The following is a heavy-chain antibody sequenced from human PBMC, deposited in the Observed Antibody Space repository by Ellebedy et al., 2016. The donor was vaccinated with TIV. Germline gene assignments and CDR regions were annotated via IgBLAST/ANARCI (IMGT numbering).Heavy chain of an antibody. CDR1: GYTFTSYY. CDR3: ARLYSSGYCFDY. J-gene: IGHJ4*02. Sequence: AASVKVSCKASGYTFTSYYMHWVRQAPGQGLEWMGWINPNSGGTNYAQKFQGRVTMTRDTSISTAYMELSRLRSDDTAVYYCARLYSSGYCFDYWGQGTLVTVSS. V-gene: IGHV1-2*02. CDR2: INPNSGGT. D-gene: IGHD3-22*01.